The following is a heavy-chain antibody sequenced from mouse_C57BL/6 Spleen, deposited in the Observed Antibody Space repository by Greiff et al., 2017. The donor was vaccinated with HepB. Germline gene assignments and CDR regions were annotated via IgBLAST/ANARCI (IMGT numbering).Heavy chain of an antibody. Sequence: EVMLVESGEGLVKPGGSLKLSCAASGFTFSSYAMSWVRQTPEKRLEWVAYISSGGDYIYYADTVKGRFTISRDNARNTLYLQMSSLKSEDTAMYYCTREDYGSSWGYFDVWGTGTTVTVSS. V-gene: IGHV5-9-1*02. CDR3: TREDYGSSWGYFDV. D-gene: IGHD1-1*01. CDR1: GFTFSSYA. J-gene: IGHJ1*03. CDR2: ISSGGDYI.